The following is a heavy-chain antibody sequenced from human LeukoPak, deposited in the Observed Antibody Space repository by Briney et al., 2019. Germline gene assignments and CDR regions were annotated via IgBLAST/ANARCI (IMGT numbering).Heavy chain of an antibody. V-gene: IGHV1-69*06. CDR3: AREEGDIVVVPAAIPFDY. CDR2: IIPIFGTA. CDR1: GGTFSSYA. Sequence: SVKVSCKASGGTFSSYAISWVRQAPGQGLEWMGGIIPIFGTANYAQKFQGRVTITADKSTSTAYMELSSLRSEDTAVYYCAREEGDIVVVPAAIPFDYWGQGTLVTVSS. J-gene: IGHJ4*02. D-gene: IGHD2-2*01.